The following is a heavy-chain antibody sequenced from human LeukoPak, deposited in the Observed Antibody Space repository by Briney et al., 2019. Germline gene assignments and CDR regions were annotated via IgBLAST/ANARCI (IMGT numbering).Heavy chain of an antibody. CDR2: IYPGDSDT. Sequence: GESLKISCKGSGYTFTRSWIGWVRQMPGKGLESMGIIYPGDSDTRYSPSFQGQVTISADKSINTAYLHWTSLKASDTAMYYCARLFPGGQWLDRGIDHWGQGTLVTVSS. V-gene: IGHV5-51*01. J-gene: IGHJ4*02. CDR3: ARLFPGGQWLDRGIDH. D-gene: IGHD6-19*01. CDR1: GYTFTRSW.